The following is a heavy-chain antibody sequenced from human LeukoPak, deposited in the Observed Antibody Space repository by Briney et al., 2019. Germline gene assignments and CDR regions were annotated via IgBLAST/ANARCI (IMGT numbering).Heavy chain of an antibody. Sequence: GSLRLSCAASGFTFSSYYMHWVRQPPGKGPEGVAVIWYDGSEKYYADSVKGRLTISRDNSKNTLSIKMNSLRADDTAVYYCARGLYYGSGSPIDYWGQGTLVTVSS. D-gene: IGHD3-10*01. V-gene: IGHV3-33*01. J-gene: IGHJ4*02. CDR3: ARGLYYGSGSPIDY. CDR1: GFTFSSYY. CDR2: IWYDGSEK.